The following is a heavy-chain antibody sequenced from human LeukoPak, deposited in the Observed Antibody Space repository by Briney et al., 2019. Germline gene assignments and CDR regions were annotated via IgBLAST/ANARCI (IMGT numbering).Heavy chain of an antibody. V-gene: IGHV1-2*06. CDR1: GYTFTGYY. J-gene: IGHJ5*02. Sequence: ASVKVSCKASGYTFTGYYMHWVRQAPGQGLEWTGRINPNSGGTNFAQKFQGRVTMTRDTSINTAYMELSRLRSDDTAVYYCARVLVVVAANWFDPWGQGTLVTVSS. D-gene: IGHD2-15*01. CDR2: INPNSGGT. CDR3: ARVLVVVAANWFDP.